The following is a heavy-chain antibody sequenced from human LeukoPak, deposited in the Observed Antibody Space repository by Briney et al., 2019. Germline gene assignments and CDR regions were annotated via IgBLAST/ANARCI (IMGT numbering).Heavy chain of an antibody. CDR3: ASAVPFDCSSTSCYEFYNWFDP. V-gene: IGHV4-61*02. D-gene: IGHD2-2*01. CDR1: GGSISSGSYY. J-gene: IGHJ5*02. CDR2: IYTSGST. Sequence: PSQTLSLTCTISGGSISSGSYYWSWIRQPAGKGLEWIGRIYTSGSTNYNPSLKSRVTISVDTSKNQFSLKLSSVTAADTAVYYCASAVPFDCSSTSCYEFYNWFDPWGQGTLVTVSS.